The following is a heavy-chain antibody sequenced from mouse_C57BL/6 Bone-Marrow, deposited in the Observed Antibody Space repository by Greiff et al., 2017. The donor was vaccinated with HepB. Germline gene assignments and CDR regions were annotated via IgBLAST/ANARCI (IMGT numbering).Heavy chain of an antibody. V-gene: IGHV3-6*01. CDR2: ISYDGSN. CDR1: GYSITSGYY. CDR3: ARGGVTGAY. J-gene: IGHJ3*01. D-gene: IGHD2-2*01. Sequence: EVQLQESGPGLVKPSQSLSLTCSVTGYSITSGYYWNWIRQFPGNKLEWMGYISYDGSNNYNPSLKNRISITRDTSKNQFFLKLNSVTTEDTATYYCARGGVTGAYWGQGTRVTVSA.